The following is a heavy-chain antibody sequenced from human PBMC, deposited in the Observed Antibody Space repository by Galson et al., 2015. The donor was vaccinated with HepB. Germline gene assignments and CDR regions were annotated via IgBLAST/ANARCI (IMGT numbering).Heavy chain of an antibody. Sequence: SLRLSCAASGFTFSSYYMTWVRQAPGKGLEWVATLKPDGSEKYYVDSVKGRFAISRDNAKNSLSLQMNSLRAEDTAVYFCARGGYRHFDYWGQGTLVTVSS. J-gene: IGHJ4*02. CDR1: GFTFSSYY. V-gene: IGHV3-7*01. CDR3: ARGGYRHFDY. CDR2: LKPDGSEK. D-gene: IGHD5-12*01.